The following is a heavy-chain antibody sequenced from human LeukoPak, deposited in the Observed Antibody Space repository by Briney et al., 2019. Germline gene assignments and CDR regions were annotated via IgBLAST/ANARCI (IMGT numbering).Heavy chain of an antibody. D-gene: IGHD3-22*01. Sequence: GGSLRLSCAASGFTFRSYAMHWVRQAPGKGLEWVAVISYDGSNKYYADSVKGRFTISRDNSKNTLYLQMNSLRAEDTAVYYCAKSRVRPITMIDYWGQGTLVTVSS. CDR3: AKSRVRPITMIDY. V-gene: IGHV3-30-3*01. J-gene: IGHJ4*02. CDR1: GFTFRSYA. CDR2: ISYDGSNK.